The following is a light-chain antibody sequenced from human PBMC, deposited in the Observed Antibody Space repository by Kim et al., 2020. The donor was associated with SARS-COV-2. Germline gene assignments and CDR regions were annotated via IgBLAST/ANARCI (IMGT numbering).Light chain of an antibody. CDR2: EDD. CDR1: SGRIDDNY. V-gene: IGLV6-57*03. CDR3: QSYNRDNVI. Sequence: GTTLTVSCTRSSGRIDDNYVQWYQQRPGGVPTTVLYEDDQRPSGVSDRFSGSIDNSSNSASLTISGLRTEDEADYYCQSYNRDNVIFGGGTQLTVL. J-gene: IGLJ2*01.